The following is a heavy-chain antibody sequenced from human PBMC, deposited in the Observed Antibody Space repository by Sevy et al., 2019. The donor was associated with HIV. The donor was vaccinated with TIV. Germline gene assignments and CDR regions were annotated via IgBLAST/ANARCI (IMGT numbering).Heavy chain of an antibody. Sequence: GGSLRLSCAASGFTFNTHAMNWVRQAPGKGLEWVSVISATGSSTYYADSVKGRFTISWDNSKNTLYLQMNSLTADDTAVNYCAKALNPALESMIEVIFRTLKGFDVWGQGTMVTVSS. CDR3: AKALNPALESMIEVIFRTLKGFDV. V-gene: IGHV3-23*01. CDR2: ISATGSST. D-gene: IGHD3-22*01. CDR1: GFTFNTHA. J-gene: IGHJ3*01.